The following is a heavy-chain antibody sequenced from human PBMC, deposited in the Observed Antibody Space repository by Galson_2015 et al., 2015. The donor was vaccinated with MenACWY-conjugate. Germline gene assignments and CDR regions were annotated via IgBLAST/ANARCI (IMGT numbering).Heavy chain of an antibody. Sequence: SLRLSCAASGFTFSSYAMSWVRQAPGKGLEWVSAISGSGGSTYYADSVRGRFTISRDNSKNTLYLQMNSLRAEDTAVYYCAKVSGFKWELRKLGWFDPWGQGTLVTVSS. CDR2: ISGSGGST. CDR1: GFTFSSYA. D-gene: IGHD1-26*01. V-gene: IGHV3-23*01. J-gene: IGHJ5*02. CDR3: AKVSGFKWELRKLGWFDP.